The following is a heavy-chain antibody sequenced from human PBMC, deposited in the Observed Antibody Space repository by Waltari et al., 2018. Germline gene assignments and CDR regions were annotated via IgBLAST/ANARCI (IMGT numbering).Heavy chain of an antibody. J-gene: IGHJ4*02. CDR3: ARGGFLKSIIIVVMDFDY. V-gene: IGHV1-18*01. CDR1: GYTFSNYG. Sequence: QVQLVQSGAEVKKPGASVKVSCKASGYTFSNYGISGVRQVPGQGLEWWGGISGYKGDTKYAQKFQGRVTMTTDTSTSTAYMEVRSLRSDDTAVYYCARGGFLKSIIIVVMDFDYWGQGTLVTVSS. CDR2: ISGYKGDT. D-gene: IGHD3-22*01.